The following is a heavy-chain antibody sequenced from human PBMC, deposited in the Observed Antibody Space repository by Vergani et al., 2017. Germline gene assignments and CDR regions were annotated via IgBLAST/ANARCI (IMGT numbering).Heavy chain of an antibody. CDR2: INPNSGGP. CDR3: ASAYCSITSCYAGFDY. V-gene: IGHV1-2*02. D-gene: IGHD2-2*01. J-gene: IGHJ4*02. Sequence: QVQLVQSGAEVKKPGASVKVSCKASGYTFTGYYMHWVRQAPGQGLEWMGWINPNSGGPNYAQKFEGRVTMTRDTSISTAYMELSRLRSGDTAVYYCASAYCSITSCYAGFDYWGQGTLVTVSS. CDR1: GYTFTGYY.